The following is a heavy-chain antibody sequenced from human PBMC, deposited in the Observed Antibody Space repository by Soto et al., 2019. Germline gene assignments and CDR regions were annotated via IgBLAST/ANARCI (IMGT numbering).Heavy chain of an antibody. J-gene: IGHJ6*03. Sequence: GSLRLSCAASGFTFSSYSMNWVRQAPGKGLEWVSSISSSSSYIYYADSVKGRFTISRDNAKNSLYLQMNSLRAEDTAVYYCARDQEDIVVVVAASYYMDVWGKGTTVTVSS. D-gene: IGHD2-15*01. CDR3: ARDQEDIVVVVAASYYMDV. V-gene: IGHV3-21*01. CDR2: ISSSSSYI. CDR1: GFTFSSYS.